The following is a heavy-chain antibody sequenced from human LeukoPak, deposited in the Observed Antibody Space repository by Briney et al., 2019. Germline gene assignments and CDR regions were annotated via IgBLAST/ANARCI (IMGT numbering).Heavy chain of an antibody. CDR3: AREIRSRWYYIES. D-gene: IGHD2-15*01. Sequence: GGSLRLSCAASGFTFSIYGMHWVRQAPGKGLEWVAVTWYDGSNEIYADSVKGRFTISRDNSKNTLYLQMDSLRDEDTAVYYCAREIRSRWYYIESWGQGTLVTVSS. J-gene: IGHJ4*02. V-gene: IGHV3-33*01. CDR1: GFTFSIYG. CDR2: TWYDGSNE.